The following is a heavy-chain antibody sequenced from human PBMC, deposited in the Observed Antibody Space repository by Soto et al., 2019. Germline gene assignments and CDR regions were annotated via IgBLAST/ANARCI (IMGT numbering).Heavy chain of an antibody. CDR3: AREVMAVDPLGYYYYGMDV. J-gene: IGHJ6*02. D-gene: IGHD2-8*01. CDR1: RDSLTSYG. CDR2: ISAYKGNK. Sequence: ASVKLSCEASRDSLTSYGSSWVRRAPGQGREWMGGISAYKGNKNYAQKLHGRVTMTTATSTSTAYMERRSLSSDDTAVYYCAREVMAVDPLGYYYYGMDVWGQGSTVTVTS. V-gene: IGHV1-18*01.